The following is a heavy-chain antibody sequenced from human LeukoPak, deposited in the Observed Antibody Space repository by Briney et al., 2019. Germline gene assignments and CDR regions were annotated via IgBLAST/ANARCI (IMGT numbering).Heavy chain of an antibody. CDR1: GGSISSRTYY. Sequence: SETLSLTCTVSGGSISSRTYYWGWIRQPPGKGLEWIGYIYYSGSTNYNPSLKSRVTISVDTSKNQFSLKLSSVTAADTAVYYCARWIVGATLRTGWFDPWGQGTLVTVSS. J-gene: IGHJ5*02. CDR3: ARWIVGATLRTGWFDP. V-gene: IGHV4-61*05. D-gene: IGHD1-26*01. CDR2: IYYSGST.